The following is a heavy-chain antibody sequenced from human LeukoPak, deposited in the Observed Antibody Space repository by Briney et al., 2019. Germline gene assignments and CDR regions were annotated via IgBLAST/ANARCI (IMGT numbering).Heavy chain of an antibody. CDR3: ATGLAHY. J-gene: IGHJ4*02. CDR2: ISTSGTTS. Sequence: PGGSLRLSCVASGFTFSSDYMTWVRQAPGKGLEWVSSISTSGTTSYYADSVKGRLTISRDNSRNTLYLQMNSLGLEDTAIYFCATGLAHYWGQGTMVTVST. V-gene: IGHV3-23*01. CDR1: GFTFSSDY.